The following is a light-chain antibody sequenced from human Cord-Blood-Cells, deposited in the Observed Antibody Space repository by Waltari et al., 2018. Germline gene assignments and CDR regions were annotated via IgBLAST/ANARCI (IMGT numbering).Light chain of an antibody. CDR2: NVS. CDR3: NSYTSSSTLYV. CDR1: SSDVGGYNY. V-gene: IGLV2-14*01. Sequence: QSALTQPASVSGSPGQSITFSCTGISSDVGGYNYVSWYQQHPGQAPKLMIYNVSNRPSGVSNPCPGSKSGNTDSLSISALQAECEADYYCNSYTSSSTLYVFGTGTTVTVL. J-gene: IGLJ1*01.